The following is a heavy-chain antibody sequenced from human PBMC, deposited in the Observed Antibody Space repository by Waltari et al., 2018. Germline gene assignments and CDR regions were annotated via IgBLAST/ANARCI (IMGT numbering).Heavy chain of an antibody. CDR1: GGSISSSSYY. D-gene: IGHD3-3*01. J-gene: IGHJ5*02. CDR3: AREPPADYDFWSGYHRNWFDP. Sequence: QLQLQESGPGLVKPSETLSLTCTVSGGSISSSSYYWGWLRQPPRKGLEWIGSIYYSGSTYYNPSLKSRVTISVDTSKNQFSLKLSSVTAADTAVYYCAREPPADYDFWSGYHRNWFDPWGQGTLVTVSS. CDR2: IYYSGST. V-gene: IGHV4-39*07.